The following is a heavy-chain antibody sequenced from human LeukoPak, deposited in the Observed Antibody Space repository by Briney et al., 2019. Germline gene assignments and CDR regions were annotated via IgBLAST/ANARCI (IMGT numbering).Heavy chain of an antibody. Sequence: SSETLSLTCSVSGGSIRSYYWSWIRQPPGKRLEWIGYIYYTGSTNYNPSLKSRVTVSIDTSKNQFSLKLSSVTAADTAVYYCARVEMATIRDWGQGTLVTVSS. CDR1: GGSIRSYY. J-gene: IGHJ4*02. CDR3: ARVEMATIRD. CDR2: IYYTGST. D-gene: IGHD5-24*01. V-gene: IGHV4-59*01.